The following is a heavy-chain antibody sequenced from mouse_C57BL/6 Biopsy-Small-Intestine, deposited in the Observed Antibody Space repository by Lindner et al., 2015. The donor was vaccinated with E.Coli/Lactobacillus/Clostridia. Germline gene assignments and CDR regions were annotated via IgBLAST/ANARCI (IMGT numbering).Heavy chain of an antibody. CDR1: GYTFTDYN. Sequence: VQLQESGPELVKPGASVKMSCKASGYTFTDYNMYWVKQSHGKSLEWIGYINPDNGGTSYNQKFKGKASLTVNKSSSTAYMELRSLTSEDSAVYYCASWGYDFDYWGQGTTLTVSS. V-gene: IGHV1-22*01. D-gene: IGHD2-2*01. CDR3: ASWGYDFDY. J-gene: IGHJ2*01. CDR2: INPDNGGT.